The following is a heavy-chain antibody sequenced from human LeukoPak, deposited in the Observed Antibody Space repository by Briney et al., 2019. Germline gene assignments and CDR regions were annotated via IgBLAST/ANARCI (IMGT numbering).Heavy chain of an antibody. CDR2: INPNSGGT. CDR1: GYTFTGYY. Sequence: KPGASVKVSCKASGYTFTGYYMHWVRQAPGQGLEWMGRINPNSGGTNYAQKFQGRVTVTRDTSINTAYMDLSRLRSDDTAVYYCARGRNSVYYFNVVAPSYFDYWGQGTLVTVSS. CDR3: ARGRNSVYYFNVVAPSYFDY. V-gene: IGHV1-2*06. D-gene: IGHD3-22*01. J-gene: IGHJ4*02.